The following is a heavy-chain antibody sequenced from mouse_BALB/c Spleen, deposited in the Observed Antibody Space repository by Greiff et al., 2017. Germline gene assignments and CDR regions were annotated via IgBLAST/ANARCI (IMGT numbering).Heavy chain of an antibody. D-gene: IGHD2-3*01. J-gene: IGHJ3*01. CDR2: ISYSGST. Sequence: EVQLQQSGPGLVKPSQSLSLTCTVTGYSITSDYAWNWIRQFPGNKLEWMGYISYSGSTSYNPSLKSRISITRDTSKNQFFLQLNSVTTEDTATYYCAREDGYSAWFAYWGQGTLVTVSA. CDR3: AREDGYSAWFAY. V-gene: IGHV3-2*02. CDR1: GYSITSDYA.